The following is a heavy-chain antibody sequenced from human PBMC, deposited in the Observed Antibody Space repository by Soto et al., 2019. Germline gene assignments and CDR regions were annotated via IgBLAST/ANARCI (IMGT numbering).Heavy chain of an antibody. CDR2: ISGSGGST. J-gene: IGHJ6*01. CDR3: ARETTVVVPDASYGMDV. V-gene: IGHV3-23*01. D-gene: IGHD2-2*01. CDR1: GFTFRSYA. Sequence: GWSLRLSCSDSGFTFRSYAMSWVRHAPWKRLEWVSVISGSGGSTDYADSLKGRFTISRDNSKNTLYLQMNSLRADDTAVYFCARETTVVVPDASYGMDVWGQGTTVPVSS.